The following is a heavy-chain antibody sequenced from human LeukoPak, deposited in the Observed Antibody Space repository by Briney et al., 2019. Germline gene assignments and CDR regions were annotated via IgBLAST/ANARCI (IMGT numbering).Heavy chain of an antibody. CDR3: ARVSSSWYQDWYFDL. CDR1: GGSISSSRYY. Sequence: SETLSLTCTVSGGSISSSRYYWGWIRQPPGKGLDWIGGIYYTGSTYYNPSLKSRVTMSVDTSKNQFSLKLSSVTAADTAVYYCARVSSSWYQDWYFDLWGRGTLVTVSS. J-gene: IGHJ2*01. V-gene: IGHV4-39*07. D-gene: IGHD6-13*01. CDR2: IYYTGST.